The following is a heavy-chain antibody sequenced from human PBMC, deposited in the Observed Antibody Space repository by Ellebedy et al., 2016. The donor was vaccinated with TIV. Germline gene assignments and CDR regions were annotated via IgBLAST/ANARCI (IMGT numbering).Heavy chain of an antibody. Sequence: GESLKISCAASGFTFSTYGMHWVRQAPGEGLQWVAFIRYGGTDKYYADYVKGRFTISRDNSKNTLYLQMSSLRVEDTAVYYCAKGYDARGNWGQGTLVTVSS. V-gene: IGHV3-30*02. D-gene: IGHD3-3*01. CDR3: AKGYDARGN. CDR2: IRYGGTDK. CDR1: GFTFSTYG. J-gene: IGHJ4*02.